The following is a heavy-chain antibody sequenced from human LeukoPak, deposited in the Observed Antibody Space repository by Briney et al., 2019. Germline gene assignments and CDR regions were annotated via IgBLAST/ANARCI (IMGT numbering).Heavy chain of an antibody. D-gene: IGHD2-21*01. CDR2: IRQDGREI. Sequence: GGSLRLSCATSGFTFSNYWMSWVRQAPGKGLGWVANIRQDGREIYYLDSVRGRFTISRDNTKNSLDLQMNSLSVEDTAVYYCPKNRETGVLFRDWGQETLATVSS. V-gene: IGHV3-7*01. J-gene: IGHJ4*02. CDR3: PKNRETGVLFRD. CDR1: GFTFSNYW.